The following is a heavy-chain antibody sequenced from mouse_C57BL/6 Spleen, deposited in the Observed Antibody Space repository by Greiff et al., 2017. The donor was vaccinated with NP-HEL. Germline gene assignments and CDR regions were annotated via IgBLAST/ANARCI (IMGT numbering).Heavy chain of an antibody. CDR2: ISSGGDYI. J-gene: IGHJ4*01. CDR1: GFTFSSYA. V-gene: IGHV5-9-1*02. D-gene: IGHD1-1*01. CDR3: TRDYGSYYYAMDY. Sequence: EVQGVESGEGLVKPGGSLKLSCAASGFTFSSYAMSWVRQTPEKRLEWVAYISSGGDYIYYADTVKGRFTISRDNARNTLYLQMSSLKSEDTAMYYCTRDYGSYYYAMDYWGQGTSVTVSS.